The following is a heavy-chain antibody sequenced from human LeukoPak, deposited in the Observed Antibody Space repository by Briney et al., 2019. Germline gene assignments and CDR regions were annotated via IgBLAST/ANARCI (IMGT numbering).Heavy chain of an antibody. D-gene: IGHD1-1*01. Sequence: ASVKVSCKASGYAFTGYYMHWVRQAPGQGLEWMGGIIPIFGTANYAQKFQGRVTITADESTSTAYMELSSLRSEDTAVYYCGTGLERRSDAFDIWGQGTMVTVSS. J-gene: IGHJ3*02. CDR3: GTGLERRSDAFDI. CDR2: IIPIFGTA. CDR1: GYAFTGYY. V-gene: IGHV1-69*13.